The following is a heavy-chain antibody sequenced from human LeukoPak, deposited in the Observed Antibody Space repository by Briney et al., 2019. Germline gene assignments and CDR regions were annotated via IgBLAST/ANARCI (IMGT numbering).Heavy chain of an antibody. J-gene: IGHJ5*02. V-gene: IGHV3-23*01. Sequence: PGGSLRLSCAASGFTFSSYAMSWVRQAPGKGLEWVSAISGSGGSTYYADSVKGRFTISRDNSKNMLYLQMNSLKAEDTAVYYCAKAPQYSSSKWFDPWGQGTLVTVSS. CDR3: AKAPQYSSSKWFDP. D-gene: IGHD6-6*01. CDR1: GFTFSSYA. CDR2: ISGSGGST.